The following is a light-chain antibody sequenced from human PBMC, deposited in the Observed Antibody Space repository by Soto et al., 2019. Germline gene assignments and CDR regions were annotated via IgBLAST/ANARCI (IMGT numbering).Light chain of an antibody. CDR1: SSDVGSYNR. J-gene: IGLJ3*02. CDR3: SLYTSSSTYWV. Sequence: QSVLTQPPSVSGSPGQSVTISCTGTSSDVGSYNRVSWYQQPPGTAPKLMIYEVSNRPSGVPDRFSGSKSGNTASLTISGLQAEDEADYYCSLYTSSSTYWVFGGGTQLTVL. CDR2: EVS. V-gene: IGLV2-18*01.